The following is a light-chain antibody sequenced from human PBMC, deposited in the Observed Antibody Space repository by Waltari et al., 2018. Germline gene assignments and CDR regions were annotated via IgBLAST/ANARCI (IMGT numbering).Light chain of an antibody. V-gene: IGKV1-33*01. CDR3: QQYDNLPIT. CDR2: DAS. CDR1: HDISNY. J-gene: IGKJ5*01. Sequence: DIQMTQSPSSLSASVGDRVTITCHASHDISNYLNWYQQKPGKAPKLLIYDASNLETGVPSRFSGSGSGTDFTFTISSLQPEDIATYYCQQYDNLPITFGQGTRLEIK.